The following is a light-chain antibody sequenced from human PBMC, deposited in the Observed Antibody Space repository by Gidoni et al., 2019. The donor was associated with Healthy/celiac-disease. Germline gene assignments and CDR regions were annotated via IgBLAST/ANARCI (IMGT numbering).Light chain of an antibody. Sequence: SYVLNQPPAGSVAPGQTARITCGGNNIGSKSVHWYQQKPGQAPVLVVYDASDRPSGLPERFSGSNSGNTATLTISRVEAGDDADYYCQVWDSSSDHRTLWVFGGGTKLTVL. V-gene: IGLV3-21*02. CDR2: DAS. CDR3: QVWDSSSDHRTLWV. CDR1: NIGSKS. J-gene: IGLJ3*02.